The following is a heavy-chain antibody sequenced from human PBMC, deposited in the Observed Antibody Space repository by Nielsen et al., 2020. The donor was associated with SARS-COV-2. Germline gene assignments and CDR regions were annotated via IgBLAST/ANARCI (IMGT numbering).Heavy chain of an antibody. CDR1: GYTFTSYA. Sequence: ASVKVSCKASGYTFTSYAMNWVRQAPGQGLEWMGWINTNTGNPTYAQGFTGRFVFSLDTSVSTAYLQISSLKAEDTAVYYCAASAMPSIFYYYYGMDVWGQGTTVTVSS. CDR3: AASAMPSIFYYYYGMDV. D-gene: IGHD6-6*01. V-gene: IGHV7-4-1*02. CDR2: INTNTGNP. J-gene: IGHJ6*02.